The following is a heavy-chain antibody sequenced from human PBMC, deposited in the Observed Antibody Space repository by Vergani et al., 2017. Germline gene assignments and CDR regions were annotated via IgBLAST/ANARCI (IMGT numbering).Heavy chain of an antibody. J-gene: IGHJ4*02. CDR1: GFTFSSYS. CDR3: AKGQVLRYFDWLLYFDY. CDR2: ISGSGGST. D-gene: IGHD3-9*01. V-gene: IGHV3-23*04. Sequence: EVQLVESGGGLVKPGGSLRLSCAASGFTFSSYSMNWVRQAPGKGLEWVSAISGSGGSTYYADSVKGRFTISRDNSKNTLYLQMNSLRAEGTAVYYCAKGQVLRYFDWLLYFDYWGQGTLVTVSS.